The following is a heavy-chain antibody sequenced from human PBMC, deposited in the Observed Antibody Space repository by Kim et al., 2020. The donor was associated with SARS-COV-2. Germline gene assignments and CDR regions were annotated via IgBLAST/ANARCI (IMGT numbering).Heavy chain of an antibody. CDR1: GFTVSSNY. D-gene: IGHD3-10*01. V-gene: IGHV3-53*04. CDR2: IYSGGST. CDR3: AREGENYRSYYMDV. Sequence: GGSLRLSCAASGFTVSSNYMSWVRQAPGKGLEWVSVIYSGGSTYYADSVKGRFTISRHNSKNTLYLQMNSLRAEDTAVYYCAREGENYRSYYMDVWGKGTTVTVSS. J-gene: IGHJ6*03.